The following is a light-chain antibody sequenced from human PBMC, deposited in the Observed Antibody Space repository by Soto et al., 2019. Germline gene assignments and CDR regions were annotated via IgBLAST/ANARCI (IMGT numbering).Light chain of an antibody. CDR2: KAS. Sequence: DIQMTQSPSTLSASVGDRVTITCRASQSISSWLAWYQQKPGKAPKVLIYKASSLESGVPSRFGGSGSGTEFTLTISSLQPDDFATYYCQQYSSYSRTFGQGTKVNIK. J-gene: IGKJ1*01. CDR3: QQYSSYSRT. V-gene: IGKV1-5*03. CDR1: QSISSW.